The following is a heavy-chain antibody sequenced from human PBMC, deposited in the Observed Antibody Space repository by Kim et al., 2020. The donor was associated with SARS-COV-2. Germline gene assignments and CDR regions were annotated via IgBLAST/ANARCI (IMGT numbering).Heavy chain of an antibody. J-gene: IGHJ4*02. D-gene: IGHD5-12*01. CDR2: ISYDGSNK. CDR3: AKSGIVATIQRSYFDY. V-gene: IGHV3-30*18. CDR1: GFTFSSYG. Sequence: GGSLRLSCAASGFTFSSYGMHWVRQAPGKGLEWVAVISYDGSNKYYADSVKGRFTISRDNSKNTLYLQMNSLRAEDTAVYYCAKSGIVATIQRSYFDYWGQGTLVTVSS.